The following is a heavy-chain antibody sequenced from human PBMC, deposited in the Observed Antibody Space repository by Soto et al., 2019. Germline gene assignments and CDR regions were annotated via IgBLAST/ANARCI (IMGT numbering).Heavy chain of an antibody. D-gene: IGHD6-13*01. CDR2: IKSKTGGGTT. Sequence: SCAASGVTFSSSGMNWVRQAPGRGLEWVGRIKSKTGGGTTDYAAPVQGRFSISRDDSKNTLYLQMNSLNTDDTAVYYCSTGGQLGAWGQGALVTVSS. CDR1: GVTFSSSG. V-gene: IGHV3-15*07. J-gene: IGHJ4*02. CDR3: STGGQLGA.